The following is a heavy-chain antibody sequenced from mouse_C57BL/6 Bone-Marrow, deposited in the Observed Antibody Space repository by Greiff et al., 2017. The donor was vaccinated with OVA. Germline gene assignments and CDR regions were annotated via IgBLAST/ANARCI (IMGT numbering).Heavy chain of an antibody. V-gene: IGHV5-17*01. J-gene: IGHJ1*03. Sequence: EVKLMESGGGLVKPGGSLKLSCAASGFTFSDYGMPWVRQAPEKGLEWVAYISSGGSTIYYADTVKGRFTISRDNAKNTLFLQMTSLRSEDTAMYYCARGYGKRYFDGWGTGTTVTVSS. CDR2: ISSGGSTI. CDR1: GFTFSDYG. D-gene: IGHD2-10*02. CDR3: ARGYGKRYFDG.